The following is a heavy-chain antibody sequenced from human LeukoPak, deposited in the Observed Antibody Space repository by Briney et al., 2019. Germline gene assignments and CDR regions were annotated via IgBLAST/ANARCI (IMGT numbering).Heavy chain of an antibody. CDR1: GFTFSSYS. D-gene: IGHD3-3*01. CDR2: INHSGST. J-gene: IGHJ4*02. CDR3: ARAQCDFWSGYYMYYFDY. Sequence: GSLRLSCAASGFTFSSYSMSWVRQAPGKVLEWIGEINHSGSTNYNPSLKSRVTISVDTSKNQFSLKLSSVTAADTAVYYCARAQCDFWSGYYMYYFDYWGQGTLVTVSS. V-gene: IGHV4-34*01.